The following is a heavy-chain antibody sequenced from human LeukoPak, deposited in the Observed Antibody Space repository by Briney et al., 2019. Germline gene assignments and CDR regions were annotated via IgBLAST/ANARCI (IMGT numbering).Heavy chain of an antibody. V-gene: IGHV1-18*01. D-gene: IGHD3-22*01. CDR1: GYTFTSYG. J-gene: IGHJ4*02. CDR3: ARDYYYDSSGYYHFDY. Sequence: VASVKVSCKASGYTFTSYGISWVRQAPGQGLEWMGWISAYNGNTNYAQKFQGRVTITADKSTSTAYMELSSLRSEDTAVYYCARDYYYDSSGYYHFDYWGQGTLVTVSS. CDR2: ISAYNGNT.